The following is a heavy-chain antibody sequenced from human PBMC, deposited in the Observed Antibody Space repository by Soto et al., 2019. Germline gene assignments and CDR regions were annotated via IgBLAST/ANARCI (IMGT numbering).Heavy chain of an antibody. CDR2: IIPIFGTA. CDR3: ARHRSSPGLYYYGMDV. J-gene: IGHJ6*02. D-gene: IGHD6-6*01. Sequence: QVQLVQSGAEVKKPGSSVKVSCKASGGTFSSYAISWVRQAPGQGLEWRGGIIPIFGTANYAQKFQGRVTITAAETTTTAYMELSILRSEDTAVYYCARHRSSPGLYYYGMDVWGQGTTVTVSS. CDR1: GGTFSSYA. V-gene: IGHV1-69*12.